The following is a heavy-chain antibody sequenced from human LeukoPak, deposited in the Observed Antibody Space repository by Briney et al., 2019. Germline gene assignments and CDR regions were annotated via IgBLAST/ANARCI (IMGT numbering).Heavy chain of an antibody. J-gene: IGHJ4*02. V-gene: IGHV3-15*01. CDR3: AGRGSGSYFDY. Sequence: NAGGFLRLSCAASGLTFSNAWMSWVRQAPGKGLEWVGRIRSKTDGGTTDYAAPVKGRFTISRDDSKNTLYLQMHSLRAEDTAVYYCAGRGSGSYFDYWGQGTLVTVSS. CDR2: IRSKTDGGTT. D-gene: IGHD3-10*01. CDR1: GLTFSNAW.